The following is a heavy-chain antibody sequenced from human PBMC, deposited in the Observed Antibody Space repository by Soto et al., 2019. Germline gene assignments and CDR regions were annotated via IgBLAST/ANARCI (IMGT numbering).Heavy chain of an antibody. CDR3: ASGWADDYGDYDAFDI. CDR1: GYTFTSYD. Sequence: QVQLVQSGAEVKKPGASVKVSCKASGYTFTSYDINWVRQATGQGLEWMGWMNPNSGNTGYAQKFRGRVTMTRNTSISTGYMELSSLRSEDTAVYYCASGWADDYGDYDAFDIWGQGTMVTVSS. D-gene: IGHD4-17*01. CDR2: MNPNSGNT. J-gene: IGHJ3*02. V-gene: IGHV1-8*01.